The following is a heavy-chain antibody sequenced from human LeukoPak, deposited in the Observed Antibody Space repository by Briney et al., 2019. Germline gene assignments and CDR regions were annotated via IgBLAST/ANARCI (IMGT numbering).Heavy chain of an antibody. J-gene: IGHJ4*02. CDR2: IYYSGST. CDR1: GGSISSSSYY. CDR3: AGQVLPDYFDY. V-gene: IGHV4-39*01. D-gene: IGHD1-14*01. Sequence: ASETLSLTCTVSGGSISSSSYYWGWIRQPPGKGLEWIGSIYYSGSTYYNPSLKSRVTISVDTSKNQFSLKLSSVTAADTAVYYCAGQVLPDYFDYWGQGTLVTVSS.